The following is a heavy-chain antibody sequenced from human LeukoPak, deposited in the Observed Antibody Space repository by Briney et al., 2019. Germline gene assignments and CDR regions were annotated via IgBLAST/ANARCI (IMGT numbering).Heavy chain of an antibody. CDR2: IYYSGST. CDR3: AREVRGQLGYFDY. D-gene: IGHD6-13*01. Sequence: SETLSLTCTVSGGSISSYYWSWIRQPPGKGLEWIGYIYYSGSTNYNPSLKSRVTISVDTSKNQFSLKLSSVTAADTPVYYCAREVRGQLGYFDYWGQGTLVTVSS. V-gene: IGHV4-59*01. J-gene: IGHJ4*02. CDR1: GGSISSYY.